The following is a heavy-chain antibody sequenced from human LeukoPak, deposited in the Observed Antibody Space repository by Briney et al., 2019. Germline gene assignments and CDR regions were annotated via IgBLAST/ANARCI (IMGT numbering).Heavy chain of an antibody. V-gene: IGHV3-48*03. D-gene: IGHD1-1*01. CDR1: RFTFSSYE. CDR3: ARKTTASGFDY. Sequence: GGSLRLSCAASRFTFSSYEMNWVRQAPGKGLEWVSYISSSGNTIYYADSVKGRFTISRDNAKNSLYLQMNSLRAEDTAVYYCARKTTASGFDYWGQGTLVTVSS. J-gene: IGHJ4*02. CDR2: ISSSGNTI.